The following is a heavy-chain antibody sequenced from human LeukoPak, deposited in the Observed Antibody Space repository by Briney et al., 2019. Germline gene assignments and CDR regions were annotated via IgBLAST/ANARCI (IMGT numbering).Heavy chain of an antibody. CDR1: GGSISSGSYY. Sequence: KTSETLSLTCTVSGGSISSGSYYWSWIRQPAGKGLEWIGRIYTSGSTNYNPSLKSRVTISVDTSKNQFSLKLSSVTAADTAVYYCARWVFYGSGSYWFDYWGQGTLVTVSS. D-gene: IGHD3-10*01. J-gene: IGHJ4*02. CDR3: ARWVFYGSGSYWFDY. CDR2: IYTSGST. V-gene: IGHV4-61*02.